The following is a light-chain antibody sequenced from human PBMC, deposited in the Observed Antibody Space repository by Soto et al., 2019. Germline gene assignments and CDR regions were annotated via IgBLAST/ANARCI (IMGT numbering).Light chain of an antibody. CDR2: EVS. Sequence: QSALTQPASVSGSPGQSITISCTGTSSDVGGYNFVSWYQQHPGKAPKLMIYEVSNRPSGVSNRFSGSKSGNTASLTISGLQAPDEADYYCSSYRSSNTPVVFGGGTKLTVL. J-gene: IGLJ3*02. CDR1: SSDVGGYNF. V-gene: IGLV2-14*01. CDR3: SSYRSSNTPVV.